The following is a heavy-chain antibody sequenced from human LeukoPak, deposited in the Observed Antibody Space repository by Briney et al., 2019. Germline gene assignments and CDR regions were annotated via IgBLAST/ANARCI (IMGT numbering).Heavy chain of an antibody. J-gene: IGHJ3*02. CDR2: INSDGRNT. V-gene: IGHV3-74*01. Sequence: PGGSLRLSCAASGFPFSSYEMNWVRQAPGKGLVWVSRINSDGRNTNYADSVKGRFTISRDNAKNTLFLQMNSLRAEDTAVYYCARPRSYEAFDIWGQGTMVTVSS. CDR3: ARPRSYEAFDI. CDR1: GFPFSSYE. D-gene: IGHD6-6*01.